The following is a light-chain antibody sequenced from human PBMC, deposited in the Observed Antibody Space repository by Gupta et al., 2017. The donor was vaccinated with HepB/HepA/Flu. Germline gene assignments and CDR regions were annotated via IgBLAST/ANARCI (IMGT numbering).Light chain of an antibody. J-gene: IGKJ2*01. CDR1: QSVSSSY. CDR2: GAS. CDR3: QQEGSSPYT. Sequence: EIVLTQSPGTLSLSPGERATLSCRASQSVSSSYLAWYQQKPGQAPRLLIYGASSRATGLPDRFSGSASATDFTLTISIRDPEDFAVYYCQQEGSSPYTFGQGTKMEIK. V-gene: IGKV3-20*01.